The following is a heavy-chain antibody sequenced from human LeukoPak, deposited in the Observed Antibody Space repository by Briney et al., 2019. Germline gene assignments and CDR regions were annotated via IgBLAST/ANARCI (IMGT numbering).Heavy chain of an antibody. CDR1: GDSMSRYY. D-gene: IGHD3-10*01. V-gene: IGHV4-59*01. CDR2: IHYSGST. CDR3: ARDKWGFGERDY. Sequence: PSETLSLTCTVSGDSMSRYYWSWIRQPPGKGLEWIGYIHYSGSTIYSPSLKSRVTISVDRSKNQFSLKLSSVTAADTAMYYCARDKWGFGERDYWGQGILVTVSS. J-gene: IGHJ4*02.